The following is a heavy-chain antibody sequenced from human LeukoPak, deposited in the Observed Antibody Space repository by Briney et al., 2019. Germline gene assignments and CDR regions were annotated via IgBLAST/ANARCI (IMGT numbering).Heavy chain of an antibody. J-gene: IGHJ5*02. V-gene: IGHV1-2*02. CDR3: AREEITMVRGVTEIPHNWFDP. CDR2: INPNSGGT. CDR1: GYTFTGYY. Sequence: GASVKVSCKASGYTFTGYYMHWVRQAPGQGLEWMGWINPNSGGTNYAQKFQGRVTMTRDTSISTAYMELSRLRSDDTAVYYCAREEITMVRGVTEIPHNWFDPWGQGTLVTVSS. D-gene: IGHD3-10*01.